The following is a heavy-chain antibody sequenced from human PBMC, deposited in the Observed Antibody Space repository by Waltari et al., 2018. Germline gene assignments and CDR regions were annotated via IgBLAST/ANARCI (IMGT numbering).Heavy chain of an antibody. CDR2: ISGSGGST. D-gene: IGHD3-9*01. V-gene: IGHV3-23*04. CDR3: AKRLGAGTYYDILTGTLDY. CDR1: GFTFSSYA. J-gene: IGHJ4*02. Sequence: EVQLVESGGGLVQPGGSLRLSCAASGFTFSSYAMSWVRQAPGKGLEWVSAISGSGGSTYYADSVKGRFTISRDNSKNTLYLQMNSLRAEDTAVYYCAKRLGAGTYYDILTGTLDYWGQGTLVTVS.